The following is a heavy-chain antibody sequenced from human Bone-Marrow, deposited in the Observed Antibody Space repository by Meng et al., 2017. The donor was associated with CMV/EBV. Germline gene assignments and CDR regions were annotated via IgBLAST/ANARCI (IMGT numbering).Heavy chain of an antibody. CDR3: ATDLAALGTGWFDP. J-gene: IGHJ5*02. CDR1: GYTFTGYY. Sequence: ASGYTFTGYYMHWVRQAPGQGLEWMGWINPKSGVTNFAQRFKGRVTMTRDTPISTGYMELSRLRSDDTAVYYCATDLAALGTGWFDPWGQGTLVTVSS. D-gene: IGHD6-13*01. V-gene: IGHV1-2*02. CDR2: INPKSGVT.